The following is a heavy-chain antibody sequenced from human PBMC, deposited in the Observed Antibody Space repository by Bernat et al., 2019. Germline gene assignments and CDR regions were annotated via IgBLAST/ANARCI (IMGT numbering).Heavy chain of an antibody. J-gene: IGHJ6*03. Sequence: QVQLQESGPGLVKPSETLSLTCTVSGGSISSYYWSWIRQPPGKGLEWIGYIYYSGSTNYNPSLKSRVTISVDTSKNQFSLKLSSVTAADTAVYYCARGVVVPAASNLYYCYYYMDVWGKGTTVTVSS. V-gene: IGHV4-59*08. D-gene: IGHD2-2*01. CDR2: IYYSGST. CDR1: GGSISSYY. CDR3: ARGVVVPAASNLYYCYYYMDV.